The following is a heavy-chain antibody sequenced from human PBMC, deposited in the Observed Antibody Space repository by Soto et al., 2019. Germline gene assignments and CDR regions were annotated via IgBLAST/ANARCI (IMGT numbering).Heavy chain of an antibody. CDR2: MSSSGGST. CDR3: AKDPNGDHVGGFEM. D-gene: IGHD4-17*01. CDR1: GFTFNNYA. V-gene: IGHV3-23*01. Sequence: PGGSLRLSCAASGFTFNNYAMSWVRQAPGKGLGWVSGMSSSGGSTYYADSVKGRFTISRDNSKNTLSLEMNSLRAEDTALYYCAKDPNGDHVGGFEMWGQGTKVTVSS. J-gene: IGHJ3*02.